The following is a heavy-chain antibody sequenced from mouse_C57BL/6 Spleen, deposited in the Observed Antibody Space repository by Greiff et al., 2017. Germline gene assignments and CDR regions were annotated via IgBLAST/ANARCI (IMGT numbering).Heavy chain of an antibody. Sequence: QVQLQQPGAELVMPGASVKLSCKASGYTFTSYWMHWVKQRPGQCLEWIGEIDPSDSYTNYNQKFKDKATLTVDKSSSTAYMQLSSLTSEDSAVYYCASGGTTVVAPYAMDYWGQGTSVTVSS. CDR2: IDPSDSYT. CDR3: ASGGTTVVAPYAMDY. V-gene: IGHV1-69*01. CDR1: GYTFTSYW. J-gene: IGHJ4*01. D-gene: IGHD1-1*01.